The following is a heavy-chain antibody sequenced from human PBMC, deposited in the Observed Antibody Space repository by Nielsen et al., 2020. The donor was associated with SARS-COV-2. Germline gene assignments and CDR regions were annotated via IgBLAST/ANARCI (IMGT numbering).Heavy chain of an antibody. J-gene: IGHJ6*03. V-gene: IGHV4-39*01. CDR2: IYYSGST. D-gene: IGHD6-6*01. CDR3: ARGGYSSSSGRRYYYYMDV. Sequence: PGKGLEWIGSIYYSGSTYYNPSLKSRVTVSVDTSKNQFSLKLSSVTAADTAVYYCARGGYSSSSGRRYYYYMDVWGKGTTVTVSS.